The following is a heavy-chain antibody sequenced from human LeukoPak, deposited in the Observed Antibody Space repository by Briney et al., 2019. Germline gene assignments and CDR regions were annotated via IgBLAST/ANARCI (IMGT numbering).Heavy chain of an antibody. CDR3: ARGQKIYGSGSYRDFDP. CDR2: INHSGST. J-gene: IGHJ5*02. CDR1: GGSFSGYY. V-gene: IGHV4-34*01. D-gene: IGHD3-10*01. Sequence: SETLSLTCAVYGGSFSGYYWSWIRQPPGKGLEWIGEINHSGSTNYNPSLKSRVTISVDTSKNQFSLKLSSVTAADTAVYYCARGQKIYGSGSYRDFDPWGQGTLVTVSP.